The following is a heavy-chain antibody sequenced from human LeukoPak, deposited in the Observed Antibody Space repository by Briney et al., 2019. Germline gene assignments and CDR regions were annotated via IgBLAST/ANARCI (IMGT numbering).Heavy chain of an antibody. V-gene: IGHV4-59*08. D-gene: IGHD3-3*01. CDR2: IYYSGST. CDR3: ARQNYDFWSGYSSPTLDY. Sequence: KPSETLSLTCTVSGGSISSYYWSWIRQPPGKGLEWIGYIYYSGSTNYNPSLKSRVTISVDTSKNQFSLKLSSVTAADTAVYYCARQNYDFWSGYSSPTLDYWGQGTLVTVSS. CDR1: GGSISSYY. J-gene: IGHJ4*02.